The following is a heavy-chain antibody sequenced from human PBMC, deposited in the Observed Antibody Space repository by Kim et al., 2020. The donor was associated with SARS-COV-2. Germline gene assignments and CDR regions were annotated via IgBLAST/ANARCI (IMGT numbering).Heavy chain of an antibody. J-gene: IGHJ4*02. Sequence: SETLSLTCTVSGGSISSGGYYWSWIRQHPGKGLEWIGYIYYSGSTYYNPSLKSRVTISVDTSKNQFSLKLSSVTAADTAVYYCARAPRGGVITFGGVISGGFDYWGRGTLVTVSS. CDR3: ARAPRGGVITFGGVISGGFDY. CDR1: GGSISSGGYY. V-gene: IGHV4-31*03. D-gene: IGHD3-16*02. CDR2: IYYSGST.